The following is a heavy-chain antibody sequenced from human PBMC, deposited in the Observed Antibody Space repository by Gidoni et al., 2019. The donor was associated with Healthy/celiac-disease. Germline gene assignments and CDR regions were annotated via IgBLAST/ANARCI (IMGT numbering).Heavy chain of an antibody. CDR2: ISSSSSTI. D-gene: IGHD3-3*01. Sequence: EVQLVESGGGLVQPGGSLRLSCAASGFTFSSYSMNWVRKAPGKGLEWVSYISSSSSTIYYADSVKGRFTISRDNAKNSLYLQMNSLRAEDTAVYYCARDLLPYYDFWSGYGGYYYGMDVWGKGTTVTVSS. CDR3: ARDLLPYYDFWSGYGGYYYGMDV. V-gene: IGHV3-48*01. J-gene: IGHJ6*04. CDR1: GFTFSSYS.